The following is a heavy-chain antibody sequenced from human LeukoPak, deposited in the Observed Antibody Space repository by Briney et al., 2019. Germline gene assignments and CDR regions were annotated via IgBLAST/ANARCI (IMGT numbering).Heavy chain of an antibody. CDR1: GYSFTTFP. D-gene: IGHD6-25*01. V-gene: IGHV1-3*04. J-gene: IGHJ4*02. CDR2: IHTGNGDT. Sequence: GASVKVSCKASGYSFTTFPIHWVRQAPGRAPEWVGWIHTGNGDTKYSQAFQGRVTTARDTPATTAFMELSSLRSEDTAVYYCARDAAGLLDYWGQGTLVTVSS. CDR3: ARDAAGLLDY.